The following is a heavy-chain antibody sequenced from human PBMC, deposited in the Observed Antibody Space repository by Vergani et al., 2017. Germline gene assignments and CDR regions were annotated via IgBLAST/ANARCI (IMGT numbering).Heavy chain of an antibody. CDR3: ARDRYDFWSGSSYYGMDV. V-gene: IGHV4-59*01. CDR1: GGSISSYY. J-gene: IGHJ6*02. Sequence: QVQLQESGPGLVKPSETLSLTCTVSGGSISSYYWNWIRQPPGKGLEWIGYIFYSGSTKYNPSLKSRVTISVDTSKNQFSLKLSSVTAADTAVYYCARDRYDFWSGSSYYGMDVWGQGTTVTVSS. CDR2: IFYSGST. D-gene: IGHD3-3*01.